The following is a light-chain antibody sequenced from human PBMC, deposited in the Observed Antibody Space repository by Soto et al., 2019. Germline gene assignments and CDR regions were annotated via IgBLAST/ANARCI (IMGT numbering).Light chain of an antibody. CDR2: NAS. Sequence: EIVLVQSPATLSLSPGERATLSCRASQSVGNFLAWYQHRPGQAPRLLILNASTRATGIPPRFSGSGSGTDFTLTISRLEPEDFAVYYCQQRRNWPLTFGGGTKVEIK. CDR3: QQRRNWPLT. V-gene: IGKV3-11*01. CDR1: QSVGNF. J-gene: IGKJ4*01.